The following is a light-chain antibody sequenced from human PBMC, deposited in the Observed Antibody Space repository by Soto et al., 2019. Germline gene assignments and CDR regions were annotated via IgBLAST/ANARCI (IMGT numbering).Light chain of an antibody. Sequence: QSVLTQPASVSASPGQSITISCTGTSSDVGGYNYVSWYQQHPGKATKLMIYDVSNRPSGVSDRFSGSKSGNTASLTISWLQAEDEADYYCNSYTSSSTHVFGTGTKVTVL. V-gene: IGLV2-14*01. CDR3: NSYTSSSTHV. CDR2: DVS. J-gene: IGLJ1*01. CDR1: SSDVGGYNY.